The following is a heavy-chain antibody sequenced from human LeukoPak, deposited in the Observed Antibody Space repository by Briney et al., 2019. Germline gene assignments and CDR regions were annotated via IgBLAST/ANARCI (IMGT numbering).Heavy chain of an antibody. J-gene: IGHJ5*02. Sequence: PSETLSPTCTVSGGSLSSSHWSWVRQPAGKGLEWIGVICKTGNTNYNPSLKSRVTISRDTSKNQFSLKLSSVTAADTAVYYCASDLTTPPYNWFDPWGQGTLVTVSS. CDR1: GGSLSSSH. D-gene: IGHD4/OR15-4a*01. V-gene: IGHV4-4*07. CDR3: ASDLTTPPYNWFDP. CDR2: ICKTGNT.